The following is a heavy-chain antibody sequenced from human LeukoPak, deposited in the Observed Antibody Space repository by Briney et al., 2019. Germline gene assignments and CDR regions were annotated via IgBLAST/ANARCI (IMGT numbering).Heavy chain of an antibody. V-gene: IGHV3-74*01. J-gene: IGHJ4*02. CDR1: GFPFSSYW. CDR2: IYNDGCST. Sequence: LGGSLRLSCAASGFPFSSYWMHWVRQGPGKGLVWVSRIYNDGCSTTYADSVKGRFTISRDNAKNTLYLQMDSLRAEDTAVYYCARESYSSSWYGPDYWGQGTLVTVSS. CDR3: ARESYSSSWYGPDY. D-gene: IGHD6-13*01.